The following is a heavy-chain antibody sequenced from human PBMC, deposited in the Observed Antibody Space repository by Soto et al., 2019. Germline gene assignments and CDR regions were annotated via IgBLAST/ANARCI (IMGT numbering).Heavy chain of an antibody. Sequence: PGGSLRLSCAASGFTFSTYSMNWVRQAPGRGLEWVSSISSSSSFIYYADSVKGRFTISRDNAKNSLFLQMSSLRAEDTAVYYCAKDRGYSNPSEIDYRGQGTLVTVSS. D-gene: IGHD4-4*01. CDR2: ISSSSSFI. CDR1: GFTFSTYS. V-gene: IGHV3-21*01. J-gene: IGHJ4*02. CDR3: AKDRGYSNPSEIDY.